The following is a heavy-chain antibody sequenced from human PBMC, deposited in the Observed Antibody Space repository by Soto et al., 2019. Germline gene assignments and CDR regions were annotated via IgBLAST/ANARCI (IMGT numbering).Heavy chain of an antibody. V-gene: IGHV4-59*01. CDR1: GGSISSYY. CDR3: ARYRGGYSYGYPTGYYYYGMVV. J-gene: IGHJ6*02. Sequence: SETLSLTCTVSGGSISSYYWSWIRQPPGKGLEWIGYIYYSGSTNYNPSLKSRVTISVDTSKNQFSLKLSSVTAADTAVYYCARYRGGYSYGYPTGYYYYGMVVWGQGTTVTVSS. CDR2: IYYSGST. D-gene: IGHD5-18*01.